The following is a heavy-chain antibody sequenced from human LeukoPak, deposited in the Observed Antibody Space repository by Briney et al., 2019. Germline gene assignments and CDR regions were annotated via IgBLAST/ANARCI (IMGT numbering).Heavy chain of an antibody. CDR1: GFTFSRYA. CDR3: AKDHSTSWDYYFVF. D-gene: IGHD6-13*01. J-gene: IGHJ4*02. CDR2: IRGSGGST. Sequence: GGSLRHSCAAPGFTFSRYAMRWVRQAPGKGLEWVSGIRGSGGSTYYADSVKGRFTISRDNSKNTLYLQMNSLRAEDTAVYYCAKDHSTSWDYYFVFGGRGTLVTVSS. V-gene: IGHV3-23*01.